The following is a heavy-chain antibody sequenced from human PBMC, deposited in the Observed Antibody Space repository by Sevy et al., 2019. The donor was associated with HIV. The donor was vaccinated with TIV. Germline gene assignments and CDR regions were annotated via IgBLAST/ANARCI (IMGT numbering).Heavy chain of an antibody. D-gene: IGHD2-8*02. CDR1: GFTFTYAW. V-gene: IGHV3-15*01. J-gene: IGHJ6*02. Sequence: GGSLRLSCAASGFTFTYAWMTWVRQAPGKGLEWLGRIKSKADGGTIDYAAPVKGRFTISRDDSKNTLYLQMNSLKTEDTGVYYYSTDPIILLLVTDGMDVWGRGTTVTVSS. CDR3: STDPIILLLVTDGMDV. CDR2: IKSKADGGTI.